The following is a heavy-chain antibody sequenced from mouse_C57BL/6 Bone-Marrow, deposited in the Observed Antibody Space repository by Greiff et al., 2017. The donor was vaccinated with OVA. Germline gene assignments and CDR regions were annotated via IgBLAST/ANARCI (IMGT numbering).Heavy chain of an antibody. CDR1: GFTFSSYG. CDR2: ISSGGSYT. V-gene: IGHV5-6*03. D-gene: IGHD1-1*01. CDR3: ARPGSSSFDY. J-gene: IGHJ2*01. Sequence: EVMLVESGGGLVKPGGSLKLSCAASGFTFSSYGMSWVRQTPDKRLEWVATISSGGSYTYYPDSVKGRFTISRDNAKNTLYLQMSSLKSEDTAMYYCARPGSSSFDYWGQGTTLTVSS.